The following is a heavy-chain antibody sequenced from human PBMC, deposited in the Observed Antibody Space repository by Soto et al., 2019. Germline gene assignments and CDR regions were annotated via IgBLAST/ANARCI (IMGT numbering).Heavy chain of an antibody. CDR2: INDSGST. D-gene: IGHD4-17*01. J-gene: IGHJ4*02. CDR3: ASLYGDVDDF. CDR1: GGSFSGYF. V-gene: IGHV4-34*01. Sequence: QVQVQQWGAGLLKPSETLSLTCAVYGGSFSGYFWTWIRQPPGKGLEWIGEINDSGSTHYSPSLKSRVTISIDTSKNQFSLKLSSVTAADTAVYYCASLYGDVDDFWGQGTLVTVSS.